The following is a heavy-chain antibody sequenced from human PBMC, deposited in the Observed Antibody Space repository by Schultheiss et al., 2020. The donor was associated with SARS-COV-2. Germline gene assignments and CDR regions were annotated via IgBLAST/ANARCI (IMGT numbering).Heavy chain of an antibody. Sequence: SETLSLTCTVSGGSISSYYWSWIRQPPGKGLEWIGIIYYSGSTYYNPSLKSRVSISVDTSKNHFSLKLSSVTAADTAVYYCARTPSAYCGGDCYLDDAFDIWGQGTMVTVSS. CDR1: GGSISSYY. D-gene: IGHD2-21*02. CDR3: ARTPSAYCGGDCYLDDAFDI. V-gene: IGHV4-59*12. J-gene: IGHJ3*02. CDR2: IYYSGST.